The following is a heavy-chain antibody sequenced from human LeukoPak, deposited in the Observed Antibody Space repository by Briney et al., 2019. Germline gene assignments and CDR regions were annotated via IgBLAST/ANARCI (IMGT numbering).Heavy chain of an antibody. Sequence: PGGSLRLSCAASGFSFSSCWMSWVRQAPGKGLEWVANIKEDGSEKYYVDSVKGRFTIPRDNAENALYLQMNSLRAEDTAVYYCARVAWPHYFDYWGQGTLVTVSS. CDR3: ARVAWPHYFDY. J-gene: IGHJ4*02. D-gene: IGHD2-21*01. CDR2: IKEDGSEK. V-gene: IGHV3-7*01. CDR1: GFSFSSCW.